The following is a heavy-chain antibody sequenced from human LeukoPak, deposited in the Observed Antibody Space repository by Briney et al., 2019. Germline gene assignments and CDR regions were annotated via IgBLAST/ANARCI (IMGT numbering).Heavy chain of an antibody. J-gene: IGHJ5*02. CDR3: AIRMGDWYNWFDP. CDR2: IYHSGST. D-gene: IGHD3/OR15-3a*01. CDR1: GGSISSSNW. V-gene: IGHV4-4*02. Sequence: PSETLSLTCAVSGGSISSSNWWSWGRQPPGKGLEWIGEIYHSGSTNYNPSLKSRVTISVDKSKNQFSLKLSSVTAADTAVYYCAIRMGDWYNWFDPWGQGTLVTVSS.